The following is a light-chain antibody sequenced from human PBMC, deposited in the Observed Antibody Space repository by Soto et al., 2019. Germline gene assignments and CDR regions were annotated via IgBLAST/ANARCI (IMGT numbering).Light chain of an antibody. J-gene: IGLJ2*01. CDR1: SSDVGGYDY. V-gene: IGLV2-8*01. CDR3: SSYAGTSNVI. CDR2: EVT. Sequence: QSVLTQPPSASGSPGQSVTISCTGTSSDVGGYDYVSWYQQQSGKAPKLIIYEVTNRPSGVPDRFSGSKSGNTASLTVSGLQAEDEADYYCSSYAGTSNVIFGAGTQLTVL.